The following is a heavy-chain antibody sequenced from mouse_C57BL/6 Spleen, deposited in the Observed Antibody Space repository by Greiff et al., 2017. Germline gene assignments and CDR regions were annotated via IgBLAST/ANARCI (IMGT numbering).Heavy chain of an antibody. V-gene: IGHV1-54*01. D-gene: IGHD2-5*01. CDR3: ARSLYSNYEGAWFAY. J-gene: IGHJ3*01. Sequence: QVHVKQSGAELVRPGTSVKVSCKASGYAFTNYLIEWVKQRPGQGLEWIGVINPGSGGTNYNEKFKGKATLTADKSSSTAYMQLSSLTSEDSAVYFCARSLYSNYEGAWFAYWGQGTLVTVSA. CDR1: GYAFTNYL. CDR2: INPGSGGT.